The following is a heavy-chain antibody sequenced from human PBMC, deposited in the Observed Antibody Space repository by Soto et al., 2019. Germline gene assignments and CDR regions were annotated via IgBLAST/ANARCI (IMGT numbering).Heavy chain of an antibody. J-gene: IGHJ3*02. D-gene: IGHD2-2*01. CDR2: INPSGGST. CDR1: GYTFTSYY. V-gene: IGHV1-46*03. Sequence: ASVKVSCKASGYTFTSYYMHWVRLAPGQGLEWMGIINPSGGSTSYAQKFQGRVTMTRDTSTSTVYMELSSLRSEDTAVYYCARNIAVVPAAYDAFDISGQGTMVTVSS. CDR3: ARNIAVVPAAYDAFDI.